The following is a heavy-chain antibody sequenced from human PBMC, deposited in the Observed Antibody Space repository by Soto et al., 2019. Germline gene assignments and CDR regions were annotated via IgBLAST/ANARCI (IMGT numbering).Heavy chain of an antibody. J-gene: IGHJ6*02. Sequence: GGSLRLSCAGSGFTFSRYAMNWVRQAPGKGLEWVSIISSRGDRTSYAESVKGRFTISRDDSKNTLFLHMNSLGAEDTAVYYCAKETGYSYGFQPNALDVWGQGTTVTVSS. CDR2: ISSRGDRT. D-gene: IGHD5-18*01. CDR3: AKETGYSYGFQPNALDV. V-gene: IGHV3-23*01. CDR1: GFTFSRYA.